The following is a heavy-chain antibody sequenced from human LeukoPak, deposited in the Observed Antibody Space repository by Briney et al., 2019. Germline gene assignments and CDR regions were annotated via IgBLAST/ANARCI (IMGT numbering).Heavy chain of an antibody. CDR1: GFTFSRYG. V-gene: IGHV3-30*02. CDR3: ARKTDSSGSGDY. J-gene: IGHJ4*02. Sequence: PGGSLRLSCAASGFTFSRYGMHWVRQAPGKGLEWVAFIRYDGSSQFYADSVKGRFTISRDNSKNTLYLQMNSLRAEDTAVFYCARKTDSSGSGDYWGQGTLVTVSS. CDR2: IRYDGSSQ. D-gene: IGHD3-22*01.